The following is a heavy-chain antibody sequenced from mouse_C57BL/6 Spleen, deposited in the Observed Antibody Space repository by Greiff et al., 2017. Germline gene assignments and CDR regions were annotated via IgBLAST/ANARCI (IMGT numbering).Heavy chain of an antibody. CDR3: ASPDGGFAY. V-gene: IGHV1-26*01. D-gene: IGHD2-3*01. CDR2: INPNNGGT. J-gene: IGHJ3*01. CDR1: GYTFTDYY. Sequence: VQLQQSGPELVKPGASVKISCKASGYTFTDYYMNWVKQSHGKSLEWIGDINPNNGGTSYNQKFKGKATLTVDKSSSTAYMELRSLTSEDSAVYYCASPDGGFAYWGQGTLVTVSA.